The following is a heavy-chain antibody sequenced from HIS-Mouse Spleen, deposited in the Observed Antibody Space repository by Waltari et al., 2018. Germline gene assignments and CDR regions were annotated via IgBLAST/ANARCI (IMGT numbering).Heavy chain of an antibody. V-gene: IGHV4-39*07. D-gene: IGHD3-10*01. CDR2: IYYSGST. CDR1: GGSISSSSYY. Sequence: QLQLQESGPGLVKPSETLSLTCTVSGGSISSSSYYWGWIRQPPGKGLGWIGSIYYSGSTYYNPSLKSRVTISVDTSKNQFSLKLSSVTAADTAVYYCARAYYYGSGSYYKGYFDYWGQGTLVTVSS. CDR3: ARAYYYGSGSYYKGYFDY. J-gene: IGHJ4*02.